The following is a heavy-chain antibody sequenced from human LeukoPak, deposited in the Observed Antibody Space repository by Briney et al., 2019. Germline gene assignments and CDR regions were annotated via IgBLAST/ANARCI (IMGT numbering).Heavy chain of an antibody. CDR2: IRASGRTT. D-gene: IGHD2-2*01. Sequence: GGTLRLSCAASGFNFGNYGMNWVRQAPGKGLEWVSGIRASGRTTDYADSVKGRFTISRDNAKNSLYLQMNSLRAEDTAVYYCARVWWYCSSTSCHVDYWGQGTLVTVSS. CDR3: ARVWWYCSSTSCHVDY. V-gene: IGHV3-21*01. J-gene: IGHJ4*02. CDR1: GFNFGNYG.